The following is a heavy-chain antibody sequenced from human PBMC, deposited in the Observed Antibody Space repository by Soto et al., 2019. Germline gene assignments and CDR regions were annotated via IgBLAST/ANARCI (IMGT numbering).Heavy chain of an antibody. J-gene: IGHJ4*02. D-gene: IGHD2-15*01. Sequence: ASVKVSCKASGYTFTGYYMHWVRQAPGQGLEWMGWINPNSGGTNYAQKFQGWVTMTRDTSISTAYMELSRLRSDDTAVYYCARDHCSDGSCYLFDYWGQGTLVTVSS. CDR2: INPNSGGT. V-gene: IGHV1-2*04. CDR3: ARDHCSDGSCYLFDY. CDR1: GYTFTGYY.